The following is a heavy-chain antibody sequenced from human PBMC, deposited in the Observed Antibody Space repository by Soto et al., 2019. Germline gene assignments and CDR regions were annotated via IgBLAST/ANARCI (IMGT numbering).Heavy chain of an antibody. CDR3: AKPVRGDNWLDP. D-gene: IGHD3-3*01. CDR2: IIPIFCTA. CDR1: GGTFSSYA. V-gene: IGHV1-69*13. Sequence: ASVKVSCKASGGTFSSYAISWVRQAPGQGLEWMGGIIPIFCTANYAQKFQGRVTITADESTSTAYMELSSLRSEDTAVYYRAKPVRGDNWLDPWGQGTLVTVYS. J-gene: IGHJ5*02.